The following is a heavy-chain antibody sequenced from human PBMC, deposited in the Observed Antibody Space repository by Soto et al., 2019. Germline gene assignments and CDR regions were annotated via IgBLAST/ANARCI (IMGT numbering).Heavy chain of an antibody. D-gene: IGHD3-16*01. CDR2: ISSSGGNT. Sequence: ESGGGLVKPGGSLRLSCAASGFTFSDYYMSWIRQAPGKGLEWLSYISSSGGNTYYADSVKGRLTISRDNAKNSLFLQMDSLRAEDTAVYYCARDPRSGSTAWGYYFDYWGQGTLVTVSS. J-gene: IGHJ4*02. V-gene: IGHV3-11*01. CDR3: ARDPRSGSTAWGYYFDY. CDR1: GFTFSDYY.